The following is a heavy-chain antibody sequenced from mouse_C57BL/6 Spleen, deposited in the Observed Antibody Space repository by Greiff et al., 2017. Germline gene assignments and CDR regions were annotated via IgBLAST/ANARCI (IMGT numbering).Heavy chain of an antibody. CDR1: GYTFTDYN. D-gene: IGHD2-5*01. V-gene: IGHV1-18*01. CDR2: INPNNGGT. CDR3: AREDYSNLYYAMDY. J-gene: IGHJ4*01. Sequence: VQLKESGPELVKPGASVKIPCKASGYTFTDYNMDWVKQSHGKSLEWIGDINPNNGGTIYNQKFKGKATLTVDKSSSTAYMELRSLTSEDTAVYYCAREDYSNLYYAMDYWGQGTSVTVSS.